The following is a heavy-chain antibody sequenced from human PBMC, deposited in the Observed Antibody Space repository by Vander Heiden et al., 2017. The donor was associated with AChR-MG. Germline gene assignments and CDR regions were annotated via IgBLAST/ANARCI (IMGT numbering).Heavy chain of an antibody. D-gene: IGHD2-2*01. CDR2: IYYSGST. J-gene: IGHJ6*02. Sequence: QLQLQESGPGLVKPSETLSLTCTVSGGSISHSNYYWGWIRQPPGKGLEWIGSIYYSGSTYYNPSLRSRVTMFVDTSKNQFSLKLRSVTAADTAVYYCATYVPGPSGMDVWGQGTTVTVSS. CDR1: GGSISHSNYY. CDR3: ATYVPGPSGMDV. V-gene: IGHV4-39*01.